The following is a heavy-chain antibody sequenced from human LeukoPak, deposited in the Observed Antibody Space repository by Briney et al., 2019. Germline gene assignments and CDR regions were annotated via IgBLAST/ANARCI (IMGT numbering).Heavy chain of an antibody. Sequence: PSETLSLTCTVSGGSISSGGYYWSWVRQAPGKGLEWVSIIYSNGDTYYADSLKGRFTISRDNSKNTLYLQVKSLRAEDTAVYYCARGGAPNLADYWGPGTLVTVPS. J-gene: IGHJ4*02. V-gene: IGHV3-53*01. CDR1: GGSISSGGYY. CDR2: IYSNGDT. CDR3: ARGGAPNLADY. D-gene: IGHD4/OR15-4a*01.